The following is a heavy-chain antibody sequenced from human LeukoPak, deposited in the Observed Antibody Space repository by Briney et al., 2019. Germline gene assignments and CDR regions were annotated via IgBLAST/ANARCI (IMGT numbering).Heavy chain of an antibody. Sequence: PSETLSLTCAVSGGSISSSNWWSWVRQPPGKGLEWIGEIYHSGSTNYNPSLKSRVTISVDKSKNQFSLKLSSVTAADTAVYYCARNPLWFGELGISDYWGQGTLVTVSS. CDR1: GGSISSSNW. CDR2: IYHSGST. V-gene: IGHV4-4*02. D-gene: IGHD3-10*01. CDR3: ARNPLWFGELGISDY. J-gene: IGHJ4*02.